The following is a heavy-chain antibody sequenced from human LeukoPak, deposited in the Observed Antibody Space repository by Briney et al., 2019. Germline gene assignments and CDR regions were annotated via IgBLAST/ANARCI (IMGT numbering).Heavy chain of an antibody. V-gene: IGHV4-61*02. CDR1: GGSISSGSYY. Sequence: KASQTLSLTCTVSGGSISSGSYYWSWIRQPPGRGLEWIGRIYTSGSTDYTPSLKSRVTISVDTSKNQFSLKLSSVTAADTAVYYCARMGIATIGQTFDYWGQGTLVTVSS. CDR2: IYTSGST. CDR3: ARMGIATIGQTFDY. D-gene: IGHD5-24*01. J-gene: IGHJ4*02.